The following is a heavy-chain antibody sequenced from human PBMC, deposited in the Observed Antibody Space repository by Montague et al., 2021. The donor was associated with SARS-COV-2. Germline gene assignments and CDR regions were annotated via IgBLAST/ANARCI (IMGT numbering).Heavy chain of an antibody. J-gene: IGHJ3*02. CDR2: IYYSGST. Sequence: TLSLTCTVSGGSISSSSYYWGWIRQPPGKGLEWIGYIYYSGSTYYNPSLKSRVTISVDTSKNQFSLKLSSVTAADTAVYYCARDRYSGYVFDAFDIWGQGTMVTVSS. D-gene: IGHD5-12*01. V-gene: IGHV4-31*03. CDR1: GGSISSSSYY. CDR3: ARDRYSGYVFDAFDI.